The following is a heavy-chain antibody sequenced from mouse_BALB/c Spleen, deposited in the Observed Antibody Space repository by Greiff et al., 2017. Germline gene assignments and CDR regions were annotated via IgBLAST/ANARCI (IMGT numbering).Heavy chain of an antibody. Sequence: EVKLMESGGGLVQPNGSLKLSCAASGFTFNTYAMNWVRQAPGKGLEWVARIRSKSNNYATSYADSVKDRFTISRDDSQSMLYLQMNNLKTEDTARYYCVRRVGNYLWFAYWGQGTMVTVSA. CDR3: VRRVGNYLWFAY. CDR2: IRSKSNNYAT. J-gene: IGHJ3*01. V-gene: IGHV10-1*02. CDR1: GFTFNTYA. D-gene: IGHD2-1*01.